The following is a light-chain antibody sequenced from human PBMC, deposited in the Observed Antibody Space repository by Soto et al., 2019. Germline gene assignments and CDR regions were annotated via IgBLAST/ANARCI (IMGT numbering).Light chain of an antibody. J-gene: IGKJ1*01. CDR1: ESVVKW. V-gene: IGKV1-5*03. Sequence: DIQTTQFPSILSASVGDTVTITCRASESVVKWLAWFQHKPGKAPKLLIYKASVLSNGVPSRFSGSGFGTEFTLTISSLRPDDSATYFCQQYSGYWTFGQGTKVDIK. CDR2: KAS. CDR3: QQYSGYWT.